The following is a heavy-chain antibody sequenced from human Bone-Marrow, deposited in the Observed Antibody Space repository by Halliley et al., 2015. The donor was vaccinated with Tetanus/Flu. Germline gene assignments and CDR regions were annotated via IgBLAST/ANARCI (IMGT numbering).Heavy chain of an antibody. J-gene: IGHJ4*02. V-gene: IGHV4-59*01. CDR2: IYPRGST. D-gene: IGHD5-18*01. CDR3: ARVTAPRLIDS. Sequence: EGIGYIYPRGSTTYSPSLKSRVTISVDPSKNQISLNLSSVTAADTAVYFCARVTAPRLIDSWGQGTLVTVAS.